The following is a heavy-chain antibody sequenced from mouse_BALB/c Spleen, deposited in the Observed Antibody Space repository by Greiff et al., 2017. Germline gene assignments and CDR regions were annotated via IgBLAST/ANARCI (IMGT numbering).Heavy chain of an antibody. J-gene: IGHJ1*01. CDR1: GYTFTDYN. CDR3: ARDTTATDWYFDV. Sequence: GQLQQSGPELVKPGASVKISCKASGYTFTDYNMHWVKQSHGKSLEWIGYIYPYNGGTGYNQKFKSKATLTVDNSSSTAYMELRSLTSEDSAVYYCARDTTATDWYFDVWGAGTTVTVSS. D-gene: IGHD1-2*01. CDR2: IYPYNGGT. V-gene: IGHV1S29*02.